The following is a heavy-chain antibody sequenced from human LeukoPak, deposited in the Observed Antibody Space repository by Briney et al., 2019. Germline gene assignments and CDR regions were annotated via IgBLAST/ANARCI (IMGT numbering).Heavy chain of an antibody. CDR1: GFTFSSYG. V-gene: IGHV3-33*06. CDR3: AKGGGIAARAAFDI. D-gene: IGHD6-6*01. CDR2: IWCDGSNK. Sequence: GRSLRLSCAASGFTFSSYGMHWVRQAPGKGLEWVAVIWCDGSNKYYADSVKGRFTISRDNSKNTLYLQMNSLRAEDTAVYYCAKGGGIAARAAFDIWGQGTMVTVSS. J-gene: IGHJ3*02.